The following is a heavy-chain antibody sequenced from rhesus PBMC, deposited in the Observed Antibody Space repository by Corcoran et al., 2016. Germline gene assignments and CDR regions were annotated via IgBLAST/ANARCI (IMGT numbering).Heavy chain of an antibody. D-gene: IGHD6-31*01. J-gene: IGHJ4*01. CDR1: GYTFTDYY. CDR3: ARRLAYFDY. Sequence: QVQLVQSGAEVKKPGSSVKVSCKASGYTFTDYYMQWVRQAPGQGLEWVCGINPTNGTTGSAKNFQGRATMTRDTSTSTAYMALSSLSSEDTAVYYCARRLAYFDYWGQGVLVTVSS. V-gene: IGHV1S2*01. CDR2: INPTNGTT.